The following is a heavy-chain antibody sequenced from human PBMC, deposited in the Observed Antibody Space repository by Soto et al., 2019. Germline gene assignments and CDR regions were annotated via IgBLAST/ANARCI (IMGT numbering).Heavy chain of an antibody. CDR2: ISGSGGST. D-gene: IGHD3-10*01. CDR3: AKGSGPGSPYYGMDV. Sequence: GWSLRLSCAASGFTFSSYAMSLARQAPGKGLEWVSAISGSGGSTYYADSVKGRFTISRDNSKNTLYLQMNSLRAEDTAVYYCAKGSGPGSPYYGMDVWGEGTKVTVSS. J-gene: IGHJ6*04. V-gene: IGHV3-23*01. CDR1: GFTFSSYA.